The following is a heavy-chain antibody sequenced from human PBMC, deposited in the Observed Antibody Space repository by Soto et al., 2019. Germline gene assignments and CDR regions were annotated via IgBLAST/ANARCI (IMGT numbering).Heavy chain of an antibody. V-gene: IGHV1-2*02. Sequence: ASVKVSCKASGYTFTGYYMHWVRQAPGQGLEWMGWINPNSGGTNYAQKVQGRVTMTRDTSISTAYMELSRLGSDDTAVYYCARVLRYDSHSMDVWGQGTTATVSS. D-gene: IGHD3-22*01. J-gene: IGHJ6*02. CDR2: INPNSGGT. CDR3: ARVLRYDSHSMDV. CDR1: GYTFTGYY.